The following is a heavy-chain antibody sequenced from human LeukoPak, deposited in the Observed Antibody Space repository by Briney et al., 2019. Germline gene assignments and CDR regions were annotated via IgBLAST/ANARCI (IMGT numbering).Heavy chain of an antibody. V-gene: IGHV4-39*01. Sequence: SETLSLTCTVSGGSISSSSYYWGWLRQPPGKGLEWIGSIYYSGSTYYNPSLKSRVTISVDTSKNQFSLKLSSVTAADTAVYYCARQVDVGCSSTSCYGHGAFDIWGQGTLVTVSS. D-gene: IGHD2-2*01. CDR2: IYYSGST. J-gene: IGHJ3*02. CDR3: ARQVDVGCSSTSCYGHGAFDI. CDR1: GGSISSSSYY.